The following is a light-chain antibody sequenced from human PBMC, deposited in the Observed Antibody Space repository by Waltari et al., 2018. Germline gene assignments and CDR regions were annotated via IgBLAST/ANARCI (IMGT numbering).Light chain of an antibody. J-gene: IGKJ2*01. V-gene: IGKV1-5*03. Sequence: DIQMTQSPSTLSASVGASVTITCRASQRISYWLAWYQQKPGKATKLLIYKASTLESGVPSRFSGSGFGTEFTLTISSLELDDFATYYCQQYNTFKYTFGQGTKLEI. CDR1: QRISYW. CDR3: QQYNTFKYT. CDR2: KAS.